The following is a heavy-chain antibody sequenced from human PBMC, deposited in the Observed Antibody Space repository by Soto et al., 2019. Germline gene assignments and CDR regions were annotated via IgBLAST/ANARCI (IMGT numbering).Heavy chain of an antibody. J-gene: IGHJ4*02. CDR2: IRSFDYRT. CDR1: GFAFSQYG. Sequence: GGSLRLSCTASGFAFSQYGMSWVRQAPGKGLEWVSSIRSFDYRTNYADSVKGRFAISRDNSKSTLSLQMNSLRAEDTAVYYCAKDVESGWYEAFDYWGPGTLVTVSS. D-gene: IGHD6-19*01. V-gene: IGHV3-23*01. CDR3: AKDVESGWYEAFDY.